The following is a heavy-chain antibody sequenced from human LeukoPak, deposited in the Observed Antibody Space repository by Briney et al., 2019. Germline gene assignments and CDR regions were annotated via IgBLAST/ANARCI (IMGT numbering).Heavy chain of an antibody. V-gene: IGHV3-23*01. Sequence: GGSLRLSCAASGFTFSSYAMSWVRQAPGKGLEWVSAISGSGGSTYYAGSVKGRFTISRDNSKNTLYLQMNSLRAEDTAVYYCARPGYSSSWYFDYWGQGTLVTVSS. D-gene: IGHD6-13*01. CDR1: GFTFSSYA. CDR2: ISGSGGST. J-gene: IGHJ4*02. CDR3: ARPGYSSSWYFDY.